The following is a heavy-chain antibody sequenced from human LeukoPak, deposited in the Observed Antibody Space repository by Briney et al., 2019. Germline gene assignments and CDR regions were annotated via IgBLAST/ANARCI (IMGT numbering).Heavy chain of an antibody. CDR1: GFPFSSYG. V-gene: IGHV3-30*03. J-gene: IGHJ4*02. Sequence: GGSLRLSCAASGFPFSSYGMHWVRQAPGKGLEWVAAISNDGNNKFYADSVKGRFTISRDNPKNTMNLQMNSLRAEDTAVYYCAREGTNWYDFDYWGQGSLVTVSS. CDR3: AREGTNWYDFDY. D-gene: IGHD6-13*01. CDR2: ISNDGNNK.